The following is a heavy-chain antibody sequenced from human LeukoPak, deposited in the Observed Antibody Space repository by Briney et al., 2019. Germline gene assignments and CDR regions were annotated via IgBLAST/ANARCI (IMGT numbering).Heavy chain of an antibody. CDR1: GFTFSSYW. Sequence: PGGSLRLSSGVSGFTFSSYWMHWVRQAPGKGLVWVSRINSDGSSTSYADSVKGRFTISRDNAKNTLYLQMNSLRAEDTAVYYCAREYYYDSSGYYAAYNWFDPWGQGTLVTVSS. CDR2: INSDGSST. D-gene: IGHD3-22*01. CDR3: AREYYYDSSGYYAAYNWFDP. V-gene: IGHV3-74*01. J-gene: IGHJ5*02.